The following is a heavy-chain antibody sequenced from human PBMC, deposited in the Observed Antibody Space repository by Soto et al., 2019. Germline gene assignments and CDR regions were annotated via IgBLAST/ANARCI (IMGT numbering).Heavy chain of an antibody. J-gene: IGHJ4*02. CDR2: FDPEDGET. D-gene: IGHD6-19*01. Sequence: ASVKVSCKVSGYTLTELSMHWVRQAPGKGLEWMGGFDPEDGETIYAQKFQGRVTMTEDTSTDTAYMELSSLRSEDTAVYYCASRGKWATGWYYFDPWGQGTLVTVSS. CDR3: ASRGKWATGWYYFDP. CDR1: GYTLTELS. V-gene: IGHV1-24*01.